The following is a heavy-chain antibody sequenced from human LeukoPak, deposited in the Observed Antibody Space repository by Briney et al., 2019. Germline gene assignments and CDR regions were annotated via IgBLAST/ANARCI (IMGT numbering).Heavy chain of an antibody. CDR3: ARESWGRLTRSGGESDEAADYRHFFDH. J-gene: IGHJ5*02. Sequence: SETLSLTCDVYGGSFTDFYWSWIRQPPGKGLEWIGQINHSGDTNYNSSLKRRLAMSVDTSESQFSMKLSSVTAADTAIYYCARESWGRLTRSGGESDEAADYRHFFDHWGQGILVTVSS. D-gene: IGHD3-10*01. V-gene: IGHV4-34*01. CDR1: GGSFTDFY. CDR2: INHSGDT.